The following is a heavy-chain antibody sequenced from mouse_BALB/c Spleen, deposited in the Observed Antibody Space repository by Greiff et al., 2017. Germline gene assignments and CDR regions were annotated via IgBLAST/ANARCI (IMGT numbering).Heavy chain of an antibody. V-gene: IGHV5-6-4*01. CDR1: GFTFSSYT. J-gene: IGHJ2*01. D-gene: IGHD1-2*01. Sequence: EVQLVESGGGLVKPGGSLKLSCAASGFTFSSYTMSWVRQTPEKRLQWVATISSGGSYTYYPDSVKGRFTISRDNAKNTLYLQMSSLKSEDTAMYYCTREKITTAFYFDYWGQGTTLTVSS. CDR3: TREKITTAFYFDY. CDR2: ISSGGSYT.